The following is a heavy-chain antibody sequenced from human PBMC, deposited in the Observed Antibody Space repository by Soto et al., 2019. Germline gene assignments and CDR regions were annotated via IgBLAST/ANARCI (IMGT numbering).Heavy chain of an antibody. V-gene: IGHV1-2*02. CDR3: ARDHGWWSFDY. Sequence: ASVKVSCKASGYTFTGLYIHWVRLAPGQGLEWMGWINPNSGGTNYAEKFQGRCTMTRYTSLSTAYMELSSLRSDDTAVYYCARDHGWWSFDYWGQGALVTVSS. CDR1: GYTFTGLY. J-gene: IGHJ4*02. CDR2: INPNSGGT. D-gene: IGHD2-8*02.